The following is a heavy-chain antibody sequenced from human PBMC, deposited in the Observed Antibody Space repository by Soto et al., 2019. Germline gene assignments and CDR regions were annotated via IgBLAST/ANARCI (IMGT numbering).Heavy chain of an antibody. V-gene: IGHV3-30*18. CDR1: GFTFSSYG. Sequence: QVQLVESGGGVVQPGRSLRLSCAASGFTFSSYGMHWVRQAPGKGLEWVAVISYDGSNKYYADSVKGRFTISRDNSKNTLYLLMNSLRAEDTAVYYCAKEGIPDAFDTWGQGTMVTVSS. D-gene: IGHD3-10*01. CDR2: ISYDGSNK. CDR3: AKEGIPDAFDT. J-gene: IGHJ3*02.